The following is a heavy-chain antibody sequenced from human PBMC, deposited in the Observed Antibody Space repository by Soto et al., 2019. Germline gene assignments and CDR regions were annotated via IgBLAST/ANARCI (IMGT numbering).Heavy chain of an antibody. CDR3: ARANKSVGIVVVTAGAFDI. CDR1: GGSISSSNW. CDR2: IYHSGST. Sequence: QVQLQESGPGLVKPSGTLSLTCAVSGGSISSSNWWRWVRQPPGKGLEWIGEIYHSGSTNYNPSLQSRVTISVDKSKNQFSLKLSSVTAADTAVYYCARANKSVGIVVVTAGAFDIWGQGTMVTVSS. D-gene: IGHD2-21*02. J-gene: IGHJ3*02. V-gene: IGHV4-4*02.